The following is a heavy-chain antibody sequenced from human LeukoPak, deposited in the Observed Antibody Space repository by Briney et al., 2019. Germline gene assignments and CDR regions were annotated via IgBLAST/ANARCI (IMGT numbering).Heavy chain of an antibody. CDR2: ISYDGSNK. CDR3: ARARRERTTFTGAFDI. Sequence: GGSLRLSCAASGFTFSSYAMHWVRQAPGKGPEWVAVISYDGSNKYYADSVKGRFTISRDNSKNTLYLQMNSLRAEDTAVYYCARARRERTTFTGAFDIWGQGTMVTVSS. J-gene: IGHJ3*02. V-gene: IGHV3-30*04. CDR1: GFTFSSYA. D-gene: IGHD1-1*01.